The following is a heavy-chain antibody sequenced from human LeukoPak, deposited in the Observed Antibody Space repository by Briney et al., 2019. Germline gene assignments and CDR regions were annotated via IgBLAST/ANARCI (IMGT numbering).Heavy chain of an antibody. CDR2: IWYDGSNE. Sequence: PGGSLRLSCAASGFTFRSHGMHWVRQAPGKGLEWVAGIWYDGSNEDYADSVKGRFTISRDNSKNTLYLQMNSLRAEDTAVYYCAARYYYDSSGYYDYWGQGTLVTVSS. V-gene: IGHV3-33*01. D-gene: IGHD3-22*01. CDR3: AARYYYDSSGYYDY. CDR1: GFTFRSHG. J-gene: IGHJ4*02.